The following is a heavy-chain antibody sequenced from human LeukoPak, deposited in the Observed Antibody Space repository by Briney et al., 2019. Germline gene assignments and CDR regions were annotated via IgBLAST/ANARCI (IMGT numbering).Heavy chain of an antibody. CDR3: ARDSYQDYYGRSDP. J-gene: IGHJ5*02. D-gene: IGHD3-10*01. V-gene: IGHV3-33*01. CDR2: IWDDGNNK. Sequence: GGSLRLSCAASGFSFSNHGMHWVRQAPGKRLEWVAVIWDDGNNKRYANSVNGRFTISRDNSENTLYLQMNGLTAEDTAMYYCARDSYQDYYGRSDPWGQGTLVIVSS. CDR1: GFSFSNHG.